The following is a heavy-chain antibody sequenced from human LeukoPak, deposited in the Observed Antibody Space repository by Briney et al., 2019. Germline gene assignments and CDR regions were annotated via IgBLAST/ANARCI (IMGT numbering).Heavy chain of an antibody. CDR2: ISAYNGNT. CDR3: ARDCSGGSCYWGI. J-gene: IGHJ3*02. D-gene: IGHD2-15*01. Sequence: EASVKVSCKASGYTFTSYGISWVRQAPGQGLEWMGWISAYNGNTNYAQKLQGRVTMTTDTSTSTAYMELRRLRSDDTAVYYCARDCSGGSCYWGIWGQGTMVTVSS. V-gene: IGHV1-18*01. CDR1: GYTFTSYG.